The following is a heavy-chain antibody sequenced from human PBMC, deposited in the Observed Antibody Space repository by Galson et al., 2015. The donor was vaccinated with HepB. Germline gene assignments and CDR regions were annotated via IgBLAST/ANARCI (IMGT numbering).Heavy chain of an antibody. CDR1: GGSISSSNW. D-gene: IGHD2-2*02. V-gene: IGHV4-4*02. J-gene: IGHJ6*02. CDR3: ARVGDCSSTSCYTTYYYYGMDV. CDR2: IYHSGST. Sequence: ETLSLTCAVSGGSISSSNWWSWVRQPPGKGLEWIGEIYHSGSTNYNPSLKSRVTISVGKSKNQFSLKLSSVTAADTAVYYCARVGDCSSTSCYTTYYYYGMDVWGQGTTVTVSS.